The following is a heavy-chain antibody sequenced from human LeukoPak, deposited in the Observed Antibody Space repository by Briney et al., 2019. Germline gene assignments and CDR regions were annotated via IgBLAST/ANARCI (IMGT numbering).Heavy chain of an antibody. Sequence: PGESPKISCKGSGYSFTSYWIGWVRQMPGKGLEWMGIIYPGDSDTRYSPSFQGQVTISADKSISTAYLQWSSLKASDTAMYYCARRYSSSNDAFDIWGQGTMVTVSS. J-gene: IGHJ3*02. V-gene: IGHV5-51*01. CDR1: GYSFTSYW. CDR2: IYPGDSDT. CDR3: ARRYSSSNDAFDI. D-gene: IGHD6-13*01.